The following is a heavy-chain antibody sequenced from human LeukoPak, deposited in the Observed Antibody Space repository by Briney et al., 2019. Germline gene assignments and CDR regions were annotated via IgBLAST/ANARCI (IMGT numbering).Heavy chain of an antibody. CDR3: ARSQPDTAMVTGYYYYGMDV. V-gene: IGHV4-39*07. J-gene: IGHJ6*02. Sequence: SETLSLTCTVSGGSISSSSYYWGWIRQPPGKGLEWIGSIYYSGSTYYNPSLKSRVTISVDTSKNQFSLKLSSVTAADTAVYYCARSQPDTAMVTGYYYYGMDVWGQGTTVTVSS. CDR2: IYYSGST. D-gene: IGHD5-18*01. CDR1: GGSISSSSYY.